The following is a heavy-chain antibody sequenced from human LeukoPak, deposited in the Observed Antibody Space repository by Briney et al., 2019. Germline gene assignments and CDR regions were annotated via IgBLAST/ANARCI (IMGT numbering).Heavy chain of an antibody. J-gene: IGHJ3*02. V-gene: IGHV4-59*08. CDR2: IYYSGSP. CDR1: GGSISSYY. CDR3: ARLQGAFDI. Sequence: TPSETLSLTCTVPGGSISSYYWSWIRQPPGKGLEWIGYIYYSGSPNYNPSLKSRVTISVDTSKNQFSLKLSSVTAADTAVYYCARLQGAFDIWGQGTMVTVSS.